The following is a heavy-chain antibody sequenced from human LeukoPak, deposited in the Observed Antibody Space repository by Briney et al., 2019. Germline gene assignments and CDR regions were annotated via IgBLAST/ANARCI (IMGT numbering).Heavy chain of an antibody. Sequence: GGSLRLSCAASGFTFSSYNMNWVPQAPGKALEWVSSITSSSSYIYYTDSVKGRFTISRDNAKNSLYLQMSSLRAEDTAVYYCASGGSYYLVDYWGQGTLVTVSS. V-gene: IGHV3-21*01. CDR3: ASGGSYYLVDY. CDR2: ITSSSSYI. CDR1: GFTFSSYN. D-gene: IGHD1-26*01. J-gene: IGHJ4*02.